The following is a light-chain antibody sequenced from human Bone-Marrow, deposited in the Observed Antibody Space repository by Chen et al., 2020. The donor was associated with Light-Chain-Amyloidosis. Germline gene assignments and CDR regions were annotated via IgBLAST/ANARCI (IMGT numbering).Light chain of an antibody. CDR3: QAWDSSTAWV. CDR2: QDS. J-gene: IGLJ3*02. V-gene: IGLV3-1*01. CDR1: KLGDKY. Sequence: SYELTQPPSVSVSPGPTASITCSGDKLGDKYACWYQQKPGQSPVLVIYQDSKRPSGIPERFSGSNSGNTATLTISGPQAMDEADYYCQAWDSSTAWVFGGGTKLTVL.